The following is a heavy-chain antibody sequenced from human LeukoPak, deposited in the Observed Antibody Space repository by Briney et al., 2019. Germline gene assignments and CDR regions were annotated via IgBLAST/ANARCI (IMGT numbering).Heavy chain of an antibody. CDR3: ARDGPSQMVEFDY. V-gene: IGHV1-2*02. D-gene: IGHD3-10*01. J-gene: IGHJ4*02. CDR1: GYIFSGSGWY. CDR2: IHPNNGDT. Sequence: APVKVSCKASGYIFSGSGWYLYWLRQAPGQGLECMGWIHPNNGDTSYAQKFQGRVAMTRDTSISTAYMELRRLRPDDTAVYYCARDGPSQMVEFDYWGQGTQVTVSS.